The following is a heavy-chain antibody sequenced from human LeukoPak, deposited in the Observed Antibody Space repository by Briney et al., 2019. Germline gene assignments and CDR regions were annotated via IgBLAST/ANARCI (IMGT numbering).Heavy chain of an antibody. J-gene: IGHJ1*01. CDR2: ITPNADRT. D-gene: IGHD3-22*01. Sequence: GGSLRLSCAASGFTFGSYGMGWVRQAPGKGLEWVSFITPNADRTSYADSVEGRFTISRDNPRKTLYMQMNSLRDEDTALYYCAIMHGYYDGSGYWVQWGQGTLVTVSS. CDR1: GFTFGSYG. V-gene: IGHV3-23*01. CDR3: AIMHGYYDGSGYWVQ.